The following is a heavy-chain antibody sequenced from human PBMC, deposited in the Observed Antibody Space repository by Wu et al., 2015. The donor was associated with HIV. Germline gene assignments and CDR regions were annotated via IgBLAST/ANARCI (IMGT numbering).Heavy chain of an antibody. Sequence: QVQVVQSGAEVKKPGASVKVSCKVSGYTLTELSMDWVRQAPGQGLEWMGRIIPRSGTTYFAHKFQDSVTITADDFTNTIYLEVRGLRSDDTALYFCAHDFGGRSPPGYWGQGTLVTVSS. V-gene: IGHV1-24*01. CDR1: GYTLTELS. D-gene: IGHD4-23*01. CDR2: IIPRSGTT. CDR3: AHDFGGRSPPGY. J-gene: IGHJ4*02.